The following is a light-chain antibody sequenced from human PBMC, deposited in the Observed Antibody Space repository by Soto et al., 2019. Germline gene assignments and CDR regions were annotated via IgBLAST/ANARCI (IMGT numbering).Light chain of an antibody. V-gene: IGLV2-14*03. J-gene: IGLJ2*01. CDR1: SSDVGGYNY. Sequence: QSALTQPASVSGSPGQSITISCTGTSSDVGGYNYVSWYQHHPGKAPKLMIYDVSNRPSGVSSRLSGSKSGNTASLTISGLQAEDEADYYCSSYTSISTVVFGGGTKLTVL. CDR3: SSYTSISTVV. CDR2: DVS.